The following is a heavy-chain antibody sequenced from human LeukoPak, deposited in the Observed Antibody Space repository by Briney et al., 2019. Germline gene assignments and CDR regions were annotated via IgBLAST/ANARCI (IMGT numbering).Heavy chain of an antibody. V-gene: IGHV3-74*01. J-gene: IGHJ4*02. Sequence: GGSLRLSCAASGFTLSTYWMHWVRQAPGKGLVWVSRINIDGSRTNYADSVKGRFTISRDNAKNTLYLEMNGLRAEDTAVYYCVRGEMSGSYRDVFVYWGQGTLVTVSS. D-gene: IGHD1-26*01. CDR2: INIDGSRT. CDR3: VRGEMSGSYRDVFVY. CDR1: GFTLSTYW.